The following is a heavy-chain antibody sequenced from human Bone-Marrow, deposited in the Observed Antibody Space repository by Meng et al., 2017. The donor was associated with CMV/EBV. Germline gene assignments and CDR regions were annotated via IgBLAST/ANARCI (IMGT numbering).Heavy chain of an antibody. V-gene: IGHV3-33*01. CDR3: ARDPSGNSFDY. CDR2: IWYDGSNK. CDR1: GFTFSSYG. J-gene: IGHJ4*02. Sequence: GESLKISCAASGFTFSSYGMHWVRQAPGKGLEWVAVIWYDGSNKYYADSVKGRFTISRDNSKNTLYLQMNSLRAEDTAVYYCARDPSGNSFDYWGQGTLVTVSS. D-gene: IGHD2-15*01.